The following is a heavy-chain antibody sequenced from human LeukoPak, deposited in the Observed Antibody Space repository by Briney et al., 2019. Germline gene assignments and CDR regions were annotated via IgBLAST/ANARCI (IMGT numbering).Heavy chain of an antibody. V-gene: IGHV4-59*05. CDR3: ARGWVRIVTNDAFDI. J-gene: IGHJ3*02. CDR2: IYYSGST. Sequence: PSETLSLTCTVSGGSISTYYWSWIRQPPGKGLEWIGSIYYSGSTYYNPSLKSRVTISVDTSKNQFSLKLSSVTAADTAVYYCARGWVRIVTNDAFDIWGQGTMVTVSS. CDR1: GGSISTYY. D-gene: IGHD4-11*01.